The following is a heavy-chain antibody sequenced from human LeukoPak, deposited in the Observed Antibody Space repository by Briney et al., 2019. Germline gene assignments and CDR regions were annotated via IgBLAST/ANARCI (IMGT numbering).Heavy chain of an antibody. CDR2: IYHSGST. V-gene: IGHV4-38-2*02. CDR3: ARRTTYFGWIPSESPSCFDY. J-gene: IGHJ4*02. Sequence: PSETLSLTCTVSGYSISSDWGWIRQPPGKGLEWIGNIYHSGSTYYNPSLKSRVTISVDTSKNQFSLKLSSVTAADMAVYYCARRTTYFGWIPSESPSCFDYWGQGTRVTVSS. CDR1: GYSISSD. D-gene: IGHD3-9*01.